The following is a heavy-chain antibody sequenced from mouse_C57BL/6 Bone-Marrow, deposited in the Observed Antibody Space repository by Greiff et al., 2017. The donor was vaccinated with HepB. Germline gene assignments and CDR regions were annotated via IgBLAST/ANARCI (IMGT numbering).Heavy chain of an antibody. CDR1: GFNIKDDY. J-gene: IGHJ2*01. V-gene: IGHV14-4*01. CDR2: IDPENGDT. Sequence: VQLQQSGAELVRPGASVKLSCTASGFNIKDDYMHWVKQRPEQGLEWIGWIDPENGDTEYASKFQGKATITAETSSNTAYLQLSSLTSEDTAVYYCTTSYYFDYWGQGTTLTVSS. CDR3: TTSYYFDY.